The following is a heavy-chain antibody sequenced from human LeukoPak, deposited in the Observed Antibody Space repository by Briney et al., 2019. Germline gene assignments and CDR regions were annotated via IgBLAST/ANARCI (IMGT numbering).Heavy chain of an antibody. V-gene: IGHV4-59*08. CDR1: GGSISSYY. D-gene: IGHD6-19*01. CDR3: ARVPPLIAVVGGYFDY. Sequence: PSETLSLTCTVSGGSISSYYWSWIRQPPGKGLEWSGYIYYSGSTYYNPSLKSRVTISVDTSKNQFSLKLSSVTAADTAVYYCARVPPLIAVVGGYFDYWGQGTLVTVSS. CDR2: IYYSGST. J-gene: IGHJ4*02.